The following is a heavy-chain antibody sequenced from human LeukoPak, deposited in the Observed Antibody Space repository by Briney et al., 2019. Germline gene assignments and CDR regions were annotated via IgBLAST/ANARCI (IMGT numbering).Heavy chain of an antibody. V-gene: IGHV1-24*01. Sequence: ASVKVSCKVSGYTLTELSMHWVRQAPGKGLEWMGGFDPEDGETIYAQKFQGRVTMTEDTSTDTAYMELSSLRSKDTAVYYCATDARRYQLLWPYWGQGTLVTVSS. CDR3: ATDARRYQLLWPY. CDR2: FDPEDGET. J-gene: IGHJ4*02. D-gene: IGHD2-2*01. CDR1: GYTLTELS.